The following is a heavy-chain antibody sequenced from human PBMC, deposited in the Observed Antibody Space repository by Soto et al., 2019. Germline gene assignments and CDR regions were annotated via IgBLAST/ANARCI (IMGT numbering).Heavy chain of an antibody. J-gene: IGHJ4*02. D-gene: IGHD3-10*01. CDR2: IHDSGST. V-gene: IGHV4-31*03. Sequence: QVQLQESGPGLVKPSQTLSLTCTVSGASISSGGYFWTWIRQHPGKGLEWIGYIHDSGSTFYNPSLKGRVTMSVDTSKKQFSLKLGSVTAADTAMYYCARFAGATSDFWGQGTLVTVS. CDR1: GASISSGGYF. CDR3: ARFAGATSDF.